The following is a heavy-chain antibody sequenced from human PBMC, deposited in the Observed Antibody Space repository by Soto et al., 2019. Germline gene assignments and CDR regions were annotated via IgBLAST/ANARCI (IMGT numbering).Heavy chain of an antibody. D-gene: IGHD2-21*02. Sequence: GESLKISCKCSGYSFTTYWLGCVHQMPAKGLEWMGIIYPGDSDIAYSPTFQGQVTISVDKSIITAYLLLSSLKASDTALYYCARRPVTDYYYDYWGQGTLVTVSS. J-gene: IGHJ4*02. V-gene: IGHV5-51*07. CDR2: IYPGDSDI. CDR3: ARRPVTDYYYDY. CDR1: GYSFTTYW.